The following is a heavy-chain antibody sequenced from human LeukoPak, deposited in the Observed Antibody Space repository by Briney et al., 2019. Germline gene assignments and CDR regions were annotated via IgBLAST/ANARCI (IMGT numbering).Heavy chain of an antibody. V-gene: IGHV3-21*01. J-gene: IGHJ4*02. D-gene: IGHD4-17*01. Sequence: GGSLRLSCAASGFTFSSYSMNWVRQAPGKGLEWVSSISSSSSYIYYADSVKGRFTISRDNAKNSLYLQMNGLRAEDTAVYYCARDLVPYGDYSPPDYWGQGTLVTVSS. CDR1: GFTFSSYS. CDR2: ISSSSSYI. CDR3: ARDLVPYGDYSPPDY.